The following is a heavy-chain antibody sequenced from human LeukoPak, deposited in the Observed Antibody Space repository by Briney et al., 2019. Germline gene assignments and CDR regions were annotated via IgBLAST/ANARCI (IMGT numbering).Heavy chain of an antibody. CDR1: GFTFGSYA. D-gene: IGHD3-16*01. CDR2: ISYGGGSA. Sequence: GGSLRLSCAASGFTFGSYAMSWVRQAPGKGLEGVSVISYGGGSAYYAGSVRGRFTISRDNSKNTLYLQMNSLRVEDTAVYYCAKDRPAESVSSFGDYWGQGTVVTVSS. CDR3: AKDRPAESVSSFGDY. V-gene: IGHV3-23*01. J-gene: IGHJ4*02.